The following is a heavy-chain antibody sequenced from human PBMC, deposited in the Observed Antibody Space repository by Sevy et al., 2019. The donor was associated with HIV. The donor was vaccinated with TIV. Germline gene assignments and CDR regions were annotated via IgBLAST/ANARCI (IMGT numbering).Heavy chain of an antibody. CDR2: ISDNGGET. V-gene: IGHV3-23*01. CDR3: AKTIFGVAQIFDM. CDR1: GFNFDSYS. J-gene: IGHJ3*02. D-gene: IGHD3-3*01. Sequence: GGSLRLSCAVSGFNFDSYSMNWVRQGPGKGLEWVAGISDNGGETYHAVSVKGRFTVARDNSKNTLFLQMNSLRAEDTAVYYCAKTIFGVAQIFDMWGQGTMVTVSS.